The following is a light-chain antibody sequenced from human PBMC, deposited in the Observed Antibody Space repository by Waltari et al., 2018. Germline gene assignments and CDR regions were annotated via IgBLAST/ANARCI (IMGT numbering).Light chain of an antibody. CDR1: TSNIGRNT. J-gene: IGLJ2*01. CDR3: AAWDDSLNVS. Sequence: QSALTQPPSASGTPGQRVTISCSGSTSNIGRNTVNWYQQLPGTAPKLLIYNNNQRPSGVPDRFPGAKSGTSAALAISGLQSEDEADYYCAAWDDSLNVSFGGGTKLTVL. V-gene: IGLV1-44*01. CDR2: NNN.